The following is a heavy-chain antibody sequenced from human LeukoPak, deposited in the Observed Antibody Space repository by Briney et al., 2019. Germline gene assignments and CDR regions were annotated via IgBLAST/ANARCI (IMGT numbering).Heavy chain of an antibody. V-gene: IGHV3-49*03. CDR1: GFTFGDYA. J-gene: IGHJ4*02. CDR3: TRDLPRPFDY. CDR2: IRSKAYGGTT. Sequence: GGSLRLSCTASGFTFGDYAMSWFRQIPGKGLEWVGFIRSKAYGGTTQYATSVKGRFTVSGDDSKSIAYLQMNSLKTEDTAVYYCTRDLPRPFDYWGQGTLVTVSS.